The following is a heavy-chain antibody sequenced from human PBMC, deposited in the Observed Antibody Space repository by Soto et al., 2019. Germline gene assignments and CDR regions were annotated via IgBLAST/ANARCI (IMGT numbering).Heavy chain of an antibody. Sequence: GASLKISCKGSGSSFTSYWISWVRQIPGTVLEWMGRIDPSDSYTNYSPSFQGHVTISADKSISTAYLQWSSLKASDTAMYYCARSQHPVVVRPYGMDVWGQGTTVTVSS. V-gene: IGHV5-10-1*01. CDR2: IDPSDSYT. J-gene: IGHJ6*02. D-gene: IGHD2-2*01. CDR1: GSSFTSYW. CDR3: ARSQHPVVVRPYGMDV.